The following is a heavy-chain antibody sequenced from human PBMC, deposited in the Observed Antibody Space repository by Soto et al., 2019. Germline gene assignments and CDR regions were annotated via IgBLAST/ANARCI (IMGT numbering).Heavy chain of an antibody. CDR3: AREGYCSSTSCHPWDYYYGMDV. J-gene: IGHJ6*02. V-gene: IGHV1-18*01. CDR2: ISAYNGNT. D-gene: IGHD2-2*01. CDR1: GYTFTSYG. Sequence: ASVKVSCKASGYTFTSYGISWVRQAPGQGLEWMGWISAYNGNTNYAQKLQGRVTMTTDTSTCTAYMELRSLRSDDTAVYYCAREGYCSSTSCHPWDYYYGMDVWGQGTTVTVSS.